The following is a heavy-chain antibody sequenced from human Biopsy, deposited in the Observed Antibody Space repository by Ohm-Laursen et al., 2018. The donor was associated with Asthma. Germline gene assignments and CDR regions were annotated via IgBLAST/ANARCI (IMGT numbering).Heavy chain of an antibody. CDR1: GFDFIDYT. D-gene: IGHD3-22*01. CDR3: ARQSGQDYGDSSGFDI. CDR2: VSSDGHNK. J-gene: IGHJ3*02. V-gene: IGHV3-30*03. Sequence: SLRLSRSASGFDFIDYTMNWVRQGPGKGLEWVALVSSDGHNKYYEDSVKGRFTISRDNSRNRLYLQINRLTVEDSAVYFCARQSGQDYGDSSGFDIWGQGTKVAVSS.